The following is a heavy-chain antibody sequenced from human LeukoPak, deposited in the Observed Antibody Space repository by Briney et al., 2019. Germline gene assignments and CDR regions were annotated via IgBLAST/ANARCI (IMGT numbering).Heavy chain of an antibody. CDR2: ISGSGGRT. D-gene: IGHD3-22*01. V-gene: IGHV3-23*01. CDR3: AKDYNYDSSGYSFGY. CDR1: GFTFSSYA. Sequence: GGSLRLSCAASGFTFSSYAMSWVRQAPGKGLEWVSSISGSGGRTYYADSVKGRFTISRDNSKNTLYLKMNSLRVEDTAVYYCAKDYNYDSSGYSFGYWGQGTLVTVSS. J-gene: IGHJ4*02.